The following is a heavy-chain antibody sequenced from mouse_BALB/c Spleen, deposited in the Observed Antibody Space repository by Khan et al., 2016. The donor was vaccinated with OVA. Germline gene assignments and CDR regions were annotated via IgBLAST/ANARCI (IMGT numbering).Heavy chain of an antibody. CDR1: GFNIKDTY. CDR3: ATLGVYAMDY. CDR2: IDPANGNT. V-gene: IGHV14-3*02. Sequence: VQLKQSGAELVKPGASVKLSCTASGFNIKDTYMHWVKQRPEQGLEWIGTIDPANGNTKYDPKFQGKATITTDTSSNTVYLQLSSLTSEDTAVYYCATLGVYAMDYWGQGTSVTVSS. J-gene: IGHJ4*01.